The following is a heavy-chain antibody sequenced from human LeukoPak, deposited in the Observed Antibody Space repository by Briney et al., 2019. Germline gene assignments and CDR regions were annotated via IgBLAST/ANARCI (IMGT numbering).Heavy chain of an antibody. Sequence: GGSLRLSCAASGFTFSSFGMHWVRQAPGKGLEWVAVIWYDGSNKYYADSVKGRFTISRDDSKDTLYLQMNSLRAEDTAVYHCARSSRDGYNLVDYWGQGTLVTVSS. CDR1: GFTFSSFG. J-gene: IGHJ4*02. CDR3: ARSSRDGYNLVDY. D-gene: IGHD5-24*01. V-gene: IGHV3-33*01. CDR2: IWYDGSNK.